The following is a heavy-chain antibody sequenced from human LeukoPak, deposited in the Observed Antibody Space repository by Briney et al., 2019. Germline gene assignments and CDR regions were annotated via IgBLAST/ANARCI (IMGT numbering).Heavy chain of an antibody. J-gene: IGHJ6*02. V-gene: IGHV1-69*13. Sequence: GASVKVSCKASGGTFISYAISWVRQAPGQGLEWMGGIIPIFGTANYAQKFQGRVTITADESTSTAYMELSSLRSEDTAVYYCARNWDYYYYGMDVWGQGTTVTVSS. CDR1: GGTFISYA. D-gene: IGHD3-16*01. CDR2: IIPIFGTA. CDR3: ARNWDYYYYGMDV.